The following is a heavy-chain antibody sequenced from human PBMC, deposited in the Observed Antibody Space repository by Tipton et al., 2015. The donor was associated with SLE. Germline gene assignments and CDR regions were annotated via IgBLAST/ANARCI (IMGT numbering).Heavy chain of an antibody. CDR2: ISLRSTTI. CDR1: GFMFSSYS. Sequence: SLRLSCAGTGFMFSSYSMNWVRQAPGKGLEWVSYISLRSTTIYYADSVKGRFTISRDNAKNSLYLQMNSLRADDTAVYYCAGGTGYFDSWGQGTPVTVSS. J-gene: IGHJ4*02. CDR3: AGGTGYFDS. V-gene: IGHV3-48*01.